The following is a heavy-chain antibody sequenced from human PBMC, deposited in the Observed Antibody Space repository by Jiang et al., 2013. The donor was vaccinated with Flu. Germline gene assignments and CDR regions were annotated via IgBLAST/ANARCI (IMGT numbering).Heavy chain of an antibody. Sequence: GAEVKKPGASVKVSCKASGYTFTSYTIHWVRQAPGQRLEWMGWINTGNANTKSSQNFQGRVSITRDTSATTAYMELSSLRSEDTAVYYCARDGPLSRSGWSLAFDFWGQGTLVTVSS. CDR3: ARDGPLSRSGWSLAFDF. J-gene: IGHJ4*02. CDR1: GYTFTSYT. V-gene: IGHV1-3*04. CDR2: INTGNANT. D-gene: IGHD6-19*01.